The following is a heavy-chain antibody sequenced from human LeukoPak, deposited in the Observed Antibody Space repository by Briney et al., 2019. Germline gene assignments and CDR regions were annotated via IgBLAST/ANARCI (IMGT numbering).Heavy chain of an antibody. D-gene: IGHD6-13*01. CDR3: ARGRAAPGTGLEDY. V-gene: IGHV1-46*01. CDR1: GYSFINYY. CDR2: INPSRNTT. J-gene: IGHJ4*02. Sequence: GSVNVSCKTFGYSFINYYIHWVRQAPGEGLEWMGVINPSRNTTNYAQRFQGRVTITRDTSTATAYMELSSLRSEDTALYYCARGRAAPGTGLEDYWGQGTLVTVSS.